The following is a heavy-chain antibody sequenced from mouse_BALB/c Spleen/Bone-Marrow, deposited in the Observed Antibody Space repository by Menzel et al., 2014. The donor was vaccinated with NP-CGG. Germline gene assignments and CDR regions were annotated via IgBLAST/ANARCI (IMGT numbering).Heavy chain of an antibody. V-gene: IGHV14-3*02. CDR3: ARWEYYAMDY. J-gene: IGHJ4*01. Sequence: EVMLVESGAELVKPGASVKLSCTASGFNIKDTYMHWVKQRPEPGLEWIGRMDPANGNTKYDPKFQGKATITADTSSNTAYLQLSSLTSDDTAVYYCARWEYYAMDYWGQGTSVTVSS. D-gene: IGHD4-1*01. CDR2: MDPANGNT. CDR1: GFNIKDTY.